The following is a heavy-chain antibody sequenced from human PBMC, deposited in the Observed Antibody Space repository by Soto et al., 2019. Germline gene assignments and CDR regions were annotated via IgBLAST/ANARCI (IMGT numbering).Heavy chain of an antibody. CDR1: GFTFSSYG. CDR3: AKERRYYDSSGFHTLDY. V-gene: IGHV3-30*18. J-gene: IGHJ4*02. D-gene: IGHD3-22*01. CDR2: ISYDGSNK. Sequence: GGSLRLSCAASGFTFSSYGMHWVRQAPGKGLEWVAVISYDGSNKYYADSVKGRFTISRDNSKNTLYLQMNSLRAEDTAVYYCAKERRYYDSSGFHTLDYWGQGTLVTVSS.